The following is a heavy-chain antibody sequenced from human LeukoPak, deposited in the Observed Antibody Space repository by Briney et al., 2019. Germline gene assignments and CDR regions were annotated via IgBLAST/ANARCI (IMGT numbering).Heavy chain of an antibody. CDR1: GYTFTSYD. V-gene: IGHV1-8*02. J-gene: IGHJ5*02. Sequence: ASVKVSCKASGYTFTSYDINWVRQATGQGLEWMGWMNPNSGNTGYAQKFQGRVTMTIDTSTSTAYMELSSLTSADTAVYYCARLGQQLILWFDPWGQGTLVTVSS. CDR2: MNPNSGNT. CDR3: ARLGQQLILWFDP. D-gene: IGHD6-13*01.